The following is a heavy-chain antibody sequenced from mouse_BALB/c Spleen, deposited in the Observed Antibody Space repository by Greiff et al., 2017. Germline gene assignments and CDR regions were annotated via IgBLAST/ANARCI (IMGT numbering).Heavy chain of an antibody. V-gene: IGHV2-6-7*01. CDR1: GFSFTGYG. Sequence: QVQWKESGPGLVAPSQSLSITCTVPGFSFTGYGVNWVRHPPGNGLEWLGMIWGNGSTDYNSALKSKLSISKDNSKGQVFLKMNSVQTDYTARYYCAREIYCGNYGFAYWGQGTLVTVSA. CDR3: AREIYCGNYGFAY. CDR2: IWGNGST. D-gene: IGHD2-1*01. J-gene: IGHJ3*01.